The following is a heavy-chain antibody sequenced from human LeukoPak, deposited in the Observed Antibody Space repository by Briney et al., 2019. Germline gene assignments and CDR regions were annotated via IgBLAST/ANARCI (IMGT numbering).Heavy chain of an antibody. CDR1: GFTFNTYA. Sequence: SGGSLRLSCAASGFTFNTYAMSWVRQAPGKGLEWVSGIGGSGSSTYYAESVKGRFTISRDNSKNTLYLQMNSLRAEDTAVYYCARAIAVSPWYFDLWGRGTLVTVSS. CDR2: IGGSGSST. CDR3: ARAIAVSPWYFDL. D-gene: IGHD6-19*01. V-gene: IGHV3-23*01. J-gene: IGHJ2*01.